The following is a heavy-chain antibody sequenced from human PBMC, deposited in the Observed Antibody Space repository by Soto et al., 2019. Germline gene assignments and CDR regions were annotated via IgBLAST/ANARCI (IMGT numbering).Heavy chain of an antibody. CDR1: GDTISSTRW. V-gene: IGHV4-4*01. J-gene: IGHJ4*02. CDR2: IYHLGRT. D-gene: IGHD3-10*01. CDR3: ARRHGLDIDAYY. Sequence: TCTVSGDTISSTRWWSWVRLSPGKGLEWIGEIYHLGRTNYNPSLKSRVTLSIDKSNNQFSLKLSSVTAADTAVYFCARRHGLDIDAYYWGQGILVTVSS.